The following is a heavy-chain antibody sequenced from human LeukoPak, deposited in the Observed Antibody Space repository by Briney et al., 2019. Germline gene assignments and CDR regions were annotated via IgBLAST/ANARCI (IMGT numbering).Heavy chain of an antibody. CDR2: IKQDGIEK. D-gene: IGHD2-15*01. Sequence: PGGSLRLSCAASGFTLSNHWMIWVRQAPGKGLECVANIKQDGIEKYYLDSVKGRFTISRDNAKNSLYLQMNSLRAEDTAVYYCAKEYCSGGRCYAYLDYWGPGTLVSVSS. CDR3: AKEYCSGGRCYAYLDY. CDR1: GFTLSNHW. V-gene: IGHV3-7*01. J-gene: IGHJ4*02.